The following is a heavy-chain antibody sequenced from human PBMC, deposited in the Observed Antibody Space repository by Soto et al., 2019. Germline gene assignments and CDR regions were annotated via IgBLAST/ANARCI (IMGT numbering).Heavy chain of an antibody. Sequence: SETLSLTCSVSGGSISSSSYYWGWIRQPPGKGLEWIGNIYYSGKTYYTPSLKSRVTISVDTSKNQFSLKLSSVTAADTAVYYCARGNTTPTDYWGQGTLVTVSS. D-gene: IGHD2-2*01. CDR1: GGSISSSSYY. V-gene: IGHV4-39*07. CDR2: IYYSGKT. CDR3: ARGNTTPTDY. J-gene: IGHJ4*02.